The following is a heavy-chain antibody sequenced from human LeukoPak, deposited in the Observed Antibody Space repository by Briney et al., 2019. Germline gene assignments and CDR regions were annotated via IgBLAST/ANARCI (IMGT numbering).Heavy chain of an antibody. CDR2: IKQDGSEK. Sequence: GGSMRLSCAASGFTFSSYWMSWVRQAPGKGLEWVANIKQDGSEKYYVDSVKGRFTISRDNAKNSLYLQMTSLRAEDTAVYYCARGGYYGDYAFWGQGTLVTVSS. CDR3: ARGGYYGDYAF. V-gene: IGHV3-7*01. CDR1: GFTFSSYW. J-gene: IGHJ4*02. D-gene: IGHD4-17*01.